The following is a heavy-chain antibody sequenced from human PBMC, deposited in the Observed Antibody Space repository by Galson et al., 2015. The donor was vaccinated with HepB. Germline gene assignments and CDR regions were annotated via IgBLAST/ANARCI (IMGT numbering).Heavy chain of an antibody. D-gene: IGHD6-13*01. CDR3: ARQGIAAAGSLGFDY. CDR1: GFTFSSYD. Sequence: SLRLSCAASGFTFSSYDMHWVRQATGKGLEWVSAIGTAGDTYYPGSVKGRFTISRENAKNSLYLQMNSLRAGDTAVYYCARQGIAAAGSLGFDYWGQGTLVTVSS. V-gene: IGHV3-13*01. CDR2: IGTAGDT. J-gene: IGHJ4*02.